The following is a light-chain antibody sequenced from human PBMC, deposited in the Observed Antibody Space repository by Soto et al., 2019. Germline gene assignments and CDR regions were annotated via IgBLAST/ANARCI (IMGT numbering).Light chain of an antibody. CDR2: WAS. Sequence: DIVMTQSPDSLAVSLGERATINCKSSQTVLYSSNYLAWYQQKPGQPPKLLIYWASTRESGVPDRFSGSGFGTDFTLTISSLQAEDVAVYYCQQCYTTPVTFGQGTKVEIK. CDR3: QQCYTTPVT. J-gene: IGKJ1*01. V-gene: IGKV4-1*01. CDR1: QTVLYSSNY.